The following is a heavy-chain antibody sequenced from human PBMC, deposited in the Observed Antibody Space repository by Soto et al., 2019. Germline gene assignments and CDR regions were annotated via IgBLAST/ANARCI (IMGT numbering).Heavy chain of an antibody. D-gene: IGHD4-17*01. Sequence: EVQLLESGGGLVQPGGSLRLSCAASGFTFSSYAMSWVRQAPGKGLEWVSAISGSGGSTYYADSVKGRFTISRDNSKNTRYRQRNSLRAEDTAVYYCAKDAYGDYWADAFDIWGQGTMVTVSS. J-gene: IGHJ3*02. CDR2: ISGSGGST. CDR3: AKDAYGDYWADAFDI. V-gene: IGHV3-23*01. CDR1: GFTFSSYA.